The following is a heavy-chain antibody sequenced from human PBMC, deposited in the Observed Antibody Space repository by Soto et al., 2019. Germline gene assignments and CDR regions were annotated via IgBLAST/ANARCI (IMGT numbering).Heavy chain of an antibody. CDR1: GFTFSSYA. Sequence: PGGSMRLSSAASGFTFSSYAMSWVRQAPGKGLEWVSAISGSGGSTYYADSVKGRFTISRDNSKNTLYLQMNSLRAEDTAVYYCAKKVSHRAHYYYYMDVWGKGTTVTVSS. CDR2: ISGSGGST. CDR3: AKKVSHRAHYYYYMDV. J-gene: IGHJ6*03. V-gene: IGHV3-23*01.